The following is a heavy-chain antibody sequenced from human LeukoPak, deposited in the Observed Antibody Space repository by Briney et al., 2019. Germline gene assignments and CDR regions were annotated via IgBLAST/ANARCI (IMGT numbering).Heavy chain of an antibody. CDR3: AREMSLDRSHTDSFDD. D-gene: IGHD3-3*01. J-gene: IGHJ3*01. CDR2: INGNGGGA. CDR1: GFTFSNYW. Sequence: GGSLRLSCAASGFTFSNYWMHWVRQAPGKGLVWVSRINGNGGGASYADSVKGRLTISRDNAKNTLYLQMNSPRGDDTAVYYCAREMSLDRSHTDSFDDWGQGTMVIVSS. V-gene: IGHV3-74*01.